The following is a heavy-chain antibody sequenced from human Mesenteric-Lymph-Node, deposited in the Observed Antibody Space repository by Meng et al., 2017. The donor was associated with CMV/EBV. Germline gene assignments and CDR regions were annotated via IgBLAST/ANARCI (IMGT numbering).Heavy chain of an antibody. CDR3: ARDGGADPLTFYYYYYYGMDV. CDR1: GFTFSSDG. J-gene: IGHJ6*02. D-gene: IGHD3-16*01. CDR2: IKQDGSEK. V-gene: IGHV3-7*01. Sequence: GGPLRLPGAASGFTFSSDGMSWVRQAPGKGLERVANIKQDGSEKYYVDSVKGRFTISRDNAKNSLCLQMNSLRAEDTAVYYCARDGGADPLTFYYYYYYGMDVWGQGTTVTVSS.